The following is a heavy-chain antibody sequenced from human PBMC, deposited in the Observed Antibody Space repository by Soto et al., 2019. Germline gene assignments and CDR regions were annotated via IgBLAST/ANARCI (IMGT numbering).Heavy chain of an antibody. D-gene: IGHD6-13*01. CDR3: ARARIAAAGPNFDY. CDR2: INHSGST. V-gene: IGHV4-34*01. J-gene: IGHJ4*02. Sequence: SETLSLTCAVYGGSFSGYYWSWIRQPPGKGLEWIGEINHSGSTNYNPSLKSRVTISVDTSKNQFSLKLSSVTAADPAVYYCARARIAAAGPNFDYWGQGTLVTVSS. CDR1: GGSFSGYY.